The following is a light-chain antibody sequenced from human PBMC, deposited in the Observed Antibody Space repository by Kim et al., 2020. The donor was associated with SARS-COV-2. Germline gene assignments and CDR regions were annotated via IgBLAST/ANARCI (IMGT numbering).Light chain of an antibody. J-gene: IGKJ2*01. V-gene: IGKV1-33*01. Sequence: SACVGDRVTITCPADQDITKFLRRYQQRQGQAPKLLIYDADKLERGAPSRFSGSGSARHFTPTIGSLQPEDVATYYCQQYDNVPYTFGQGTKLEIK. CDR1: QDITKF. CDR2: DAD. CDR3: QQYDNVPYT.